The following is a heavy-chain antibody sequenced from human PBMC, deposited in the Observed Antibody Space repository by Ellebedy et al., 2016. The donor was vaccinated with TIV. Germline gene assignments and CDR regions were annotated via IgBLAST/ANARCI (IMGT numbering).Heavy chain of an antibody. CDR2: ILKDGSNK. J-gene: IGHJ4*02. V-gene: IGHV3-30*04. CDR1: GFTFSTYA. CDR3: AREQSPYYEILTGSFDY. Sequence: GESLKISCAASGFTFSTYAMDWIRQTPGEGLEWVATILKDGSNKYYADSVKGRFTISRDNSKSTLYLEMKSLRVEDTAVYYCAREQSPYYEILTGSFDYWGRGALVTVSS. D-gene: IGHD3-9*01.